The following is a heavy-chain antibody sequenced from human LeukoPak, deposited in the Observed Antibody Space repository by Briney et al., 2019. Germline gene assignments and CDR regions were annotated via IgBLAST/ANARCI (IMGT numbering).Heavy chain of an antibody. V-gene: IGHV4-34*01. J-gene: IGHJ4*02. Sequence: PSETLSLTCAVYGGSFSGYYWSWIRQPPGKGREWIGEINHSGSTNYNPSLKSRVTISVDTSKNQFSLKLSSVTAADTAVYYCARTTLTLDAFDYWGQGTLVTVSS. CDR1: GGSFSGYY. CDR2: INHSGST. D-gene: IGHD4-4*01. CDR3: ARTTLTLDAFDY.